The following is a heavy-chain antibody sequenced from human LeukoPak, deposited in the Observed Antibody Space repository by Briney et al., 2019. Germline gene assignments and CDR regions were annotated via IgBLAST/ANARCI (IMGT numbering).Heavy chain of an antibody. CDR3: ARRSRNYYDSSGYVFDY. J-gene: IGHJ4*02. Sequence: GESLKISCKGSGYSFTSYWIGWVRQMPGKGLEWMGIIYPGDSDTRYSPSFQGQVTISADKPISTAYLQWSSLKASDTAMNYCARRSRNYYDSSGYVFDYWGQGTLVTVSS. D-gene: IGHD3-22*01. V-gene: IGHV5-51*01. CDR1: GYSFTSYW. CDR2: IYPGDSDT.